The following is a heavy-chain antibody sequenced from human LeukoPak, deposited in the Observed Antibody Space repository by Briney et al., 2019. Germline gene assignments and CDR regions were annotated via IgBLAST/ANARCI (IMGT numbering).Heavy chain of an antibody. V-gene: IGHV1-46*01. Sequence: ASVKVSCKASGYTFTGYYMHWVRQAPGQGLEWMGIINPSGGSTSYAQKFQGRVTMTRDMSTSTVYMELSSLRSEDTAVYYCARAARYCSSTSCYTFDYWGQGTLVTVSS. J-gene: IGHJ4*02. CDR3: ARAARYCSSTSCYTFDY. D-gene: IGHD2-2*02. CDR1: GYTFTGYY. CDR2: INPSGGST.